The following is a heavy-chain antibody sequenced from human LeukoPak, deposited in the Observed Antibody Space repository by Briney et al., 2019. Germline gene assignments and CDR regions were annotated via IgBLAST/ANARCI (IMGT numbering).Heavy chain of an antibody. Sequence: GESLKISCQGFGYSFPDYWIGWVRQMPGKGLEWMGIIYPGDSNTRYSPSFQGQVTISADKSISTSYLQWGSLKASDTAMYYCARSATMVRGVIITSYFDYWGQGTLVTVSS. CDR3: ARSATMVRGVIITSYFDY. J-gene: IGHJ4*02. CDR1: GYSFPDYW. D-gene: IGHD3-10*01. V-gene: IGHV5-51*01. CDR2: IYPGDSNT.